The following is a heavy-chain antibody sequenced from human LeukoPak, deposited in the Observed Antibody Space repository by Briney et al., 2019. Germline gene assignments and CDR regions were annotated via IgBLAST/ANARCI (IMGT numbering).Heavy chain of an antibody. CDR3: ARDRGSGWYAYYFDY. V-gene: IGHV3-30-3*01. D-gene: IGHD6-19*01. J-gene: IGHJ4*02. Sequence: GGSLRLSCAASGSTFNSYAMHWVRQAPGKGLEWVAVISYDGSNKYYADSVKGRFTISRDNSKNTLYLQMNSLRAEDTAVYYCARDRGSGWYAYYFDYWGQGTLVTVSS. CDR1: GSTFNSYA. CDR2: ISYDGSNK.